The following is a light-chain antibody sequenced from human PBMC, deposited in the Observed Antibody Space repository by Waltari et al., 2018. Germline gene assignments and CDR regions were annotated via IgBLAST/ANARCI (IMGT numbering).Light chain of an antibody. CDR1: QSVSSN. CDR3: QQYNNWPPVT. Sequence: EIVMTQSPATLSVSPGERATLSCRASQSVSSNLAWYQQKPGQDPRLLIYGASTRATGIPARFSGRGSGTEFTLTISSMQSEDFVVYYCQQYNNWPPVTFGQGTRLEIK. CDR2: GAS. V-gene: IGKV3-15*01. J-gene: IGKJ5*01.